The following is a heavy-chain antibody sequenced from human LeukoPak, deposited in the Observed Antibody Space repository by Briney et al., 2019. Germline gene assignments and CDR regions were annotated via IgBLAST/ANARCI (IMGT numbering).Heavy chain of an antibody. Sequence: GGSLRLSCAASGFTFSSYWMSWVRQAPGKGLEWVANIKQDGREKYYVDSVKGRFTISRDNAKNSLYLQMNSLRAVDTAVYYCAKVFGMWFGDEFDYWGQGTLVTVSS. V-gene: IGHV3-7*01. CDR2: IKQDGREK. J-gene: IGHJ4*02. CDR3: AKVFGMWFGDEFDY. D-gene: IGHD3-10*01. CDR1: GFTFSSYW.